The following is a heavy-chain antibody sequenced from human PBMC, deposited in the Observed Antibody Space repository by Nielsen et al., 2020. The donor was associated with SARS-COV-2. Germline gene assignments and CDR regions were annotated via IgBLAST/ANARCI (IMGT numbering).Heavy chain of an antibody. CDR1: GFTISSSF. V-gene: IGHV3-66*01. J-gene: IGHJ6*02. CDR3: ARDNWGRMDV. Sequence: GESLKISCGASGFTISSSFMSWVRQAPGKGLDWVSVIYTDGSTSHADSVKGRFTISRDNSKNTLYLQMNSLRAEDTAVYYCARDNWGRMDVWGQGPTVTVSS. D-gene: IGHD7-27*01. CDR2: IYTDGST.